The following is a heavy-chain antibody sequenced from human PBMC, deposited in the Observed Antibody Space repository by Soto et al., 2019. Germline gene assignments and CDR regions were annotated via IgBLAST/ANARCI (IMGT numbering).Heavy chain of an antibody. CDR2: IWCGGSNK. D-gene: IGHD5-12*01. J-gene: IGHJ6*02. Sequence: QVQLVESGGGVVQPGRSLRLSCAASGFTFSSYGMHWVRQAPGKGLEWVAVIWCGGSNKYYADSVKGRFTISRDNSNNTLYLPMNSLRAEDTAVYYCAREGPDIVATEYDYDYYGMDVWGQGTTVTVSS. CDR1: GFTFSSYG. V-gene: IGHV3-33*01. CDR3: AREGPDIVATEYDYDYYGMDV.